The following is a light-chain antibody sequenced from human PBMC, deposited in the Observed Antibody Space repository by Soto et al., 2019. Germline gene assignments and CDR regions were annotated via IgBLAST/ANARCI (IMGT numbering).Light chain of an antibody. Sequence: NFMLTQPHSVSESPGKTVTISCTGSSGSIASNYVQWYQQRPGSAPTTVIYADDQRPSGVPDRFSGSIDSSSNSASLIISGLRTEDEADYYCQSYDSSNVVFGGGTKLTVL. CDR1: SGSIASNY. CDR3: QSYDSSNVV. V-gene: IGLV6-57*02. J-gene: IGLJ2*01. CDR2: ADD.